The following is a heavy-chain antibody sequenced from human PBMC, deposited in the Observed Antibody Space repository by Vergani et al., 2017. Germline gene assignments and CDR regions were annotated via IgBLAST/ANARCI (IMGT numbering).Heavy chain of an antibody. J-gene: IGHJ4*02. V-gene: IGHV1-69*18. CDR2: IIPIFGTA. D-gene: IGHD1-7*01. CDR1: GGTFSNYA. Sequence: QVQLVQSGAEVKKPGSSVKVSCKASGGTFSNYAISWVRQAPGQGLEWMGRIIPIFGTANYAQKFQGRVTITADESTSTAYMELSSLRSEDTAVYYCARDSQNEELELDPLEFDYWGQGTLVTVSS. CDR3: ARDSQNEELELDPLEFDY.